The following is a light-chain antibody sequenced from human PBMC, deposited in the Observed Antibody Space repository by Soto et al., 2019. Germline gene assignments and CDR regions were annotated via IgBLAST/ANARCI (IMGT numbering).Light chain of an antibody. CDR1: KLGDRF. CDR2: QDT. J-gene: IGLJ2*01. V-gene: IGLV3-1*01. Sequence: SYELTQPPSVSVSPGQTDSIPCSGDKLGDRFACWYQQKPGQSPVMVIYQDTRRPSGIPERFSGSNSGNTATLTISGTQAMDEADYYCQAWDSSTGVVFGGGTKLTVL. CDR3: QAWDSSTGVV.